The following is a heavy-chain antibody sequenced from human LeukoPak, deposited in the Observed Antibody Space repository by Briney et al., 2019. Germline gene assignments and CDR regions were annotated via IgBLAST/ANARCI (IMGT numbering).Heavy chain of an antibody. CDR2: IYPGDSDT. CDR3: ASSIVVVPAAPAEPFDY. CDR1: GYSFTSYW. Sequence: GESLQISCKGSGYSFTSYWIGWVRQMPGKGLEWMGIIYPGDSDTRYSPSFQGQVTISADKSISTAYLQWSSLKASDTAMYYCASSIVVVPAAPAEPFDYWGQGTLVTVSS. D-gene: IGHD2-2*01. J-gene: IGHJ4*02. V-gene: IGHV5-51*01.